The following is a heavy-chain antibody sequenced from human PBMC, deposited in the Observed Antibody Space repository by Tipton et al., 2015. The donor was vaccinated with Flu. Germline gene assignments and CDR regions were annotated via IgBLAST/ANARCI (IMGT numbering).Heavy chain of an antibody. CDR1: GFTFSSYG. CDR2: ISYDGSNK. V-gene: IGHV3-30*01. D-gene: IGHD2-15*01. CDR3: ARDHSIFWVAATLHYYYYGMDV. Sequence: RSLRLSCAASGFTFSSYGMHWVRQAPGKGLEWVAGISYDGSNKYYADSVNGRFTITRDNSKNTLYLQMNSLRAGDTAVHYCARDHSIFWVAATLHYYYYGMDVWGQGTTVTVSS. J-gene: IGHJ6*02.